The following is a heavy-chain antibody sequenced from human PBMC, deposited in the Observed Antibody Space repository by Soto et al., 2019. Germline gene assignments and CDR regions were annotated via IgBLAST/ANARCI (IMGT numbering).Heavy chain of an antibody. J-gene: IGHJ4*02. CDR2: ISDDGSNK. V-gene: IGHV3-30-3*01. D-gene: IGHD5-12*01. CDR3: ARDPPSGYRYDY. CDR1: GFTFSNYA. Sequence: GGSLRLSCAASGFTFSNYAMHWVRQAPGKGLEWVAVISDDGSNKYYADSVKGRFTISRDNSKNTVYLQMNSLRAEDTAVYYCARDPPSGYRYDYWGQGTLVTVSS.